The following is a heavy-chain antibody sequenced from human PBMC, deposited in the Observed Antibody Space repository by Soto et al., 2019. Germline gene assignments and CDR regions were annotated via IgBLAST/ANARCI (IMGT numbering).Heavy chain of an antibody. CDR3: ARGLAPHTD. CDR2: IYRGGNT. D-gene: IGHD5-12*01. CDR1: GFTVGNNY. Sequence: EVQLVESGGGLIQPGGSLSLSCAASGFTVGNNYMSWVRQAPGKGLEWISVIYRGGNTFYADSVKGRSTISRDTSKNIVYLHMNSLRVEDTAVYYCARGLAPHTDWGQGTLVIVSS. J-gene: IGHJ4*02. V-gene: IGHV3-53*01.